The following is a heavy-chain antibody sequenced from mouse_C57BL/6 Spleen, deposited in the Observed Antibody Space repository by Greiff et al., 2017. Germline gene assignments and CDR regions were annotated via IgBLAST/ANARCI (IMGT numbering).Heavy chain of an antibody. Sequence: QVQLQQPGAELVKPGASVKLSCKASGYTFTSYWMPWVKQRPGRGLEWIGSIAPNSGGTKYNEKFKSKATLTVDKSSSTAYMQLSSLTSEDSAVDYCARWGSYGTYCDYWGQGTTLTVSS. V-gene: IGHV1-72*01. CDR1: GYTFTSYW. CDR3: ARWGSYGTYCDY. D-gene: IGHD1-1*01. CDR2: IAPNSGGT. J-gene: IGHJ2*01.